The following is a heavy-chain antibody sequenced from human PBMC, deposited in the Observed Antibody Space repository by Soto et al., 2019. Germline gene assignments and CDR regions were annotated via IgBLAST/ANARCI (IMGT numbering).Heavy chain of an antibody. J-gene: IGHJ5*02. D-gene: IGHD2-2*01. CDR1: GGSISSSDFY. Sequence: SETLSLTCTVSGGSISSSDFYWGWLRQTPGKGLEFIGSMYYSGTTYYNPSLKSRVTISVDTSKNQFTLKLISVTAADTAVYSCARQPTTAAIDLWFDPWGQGTLVTVSS. V-gene: IGHV4-39*01. CDR3: ARQPTTAAIDLWFDP. CDR2: MYYSGTT.